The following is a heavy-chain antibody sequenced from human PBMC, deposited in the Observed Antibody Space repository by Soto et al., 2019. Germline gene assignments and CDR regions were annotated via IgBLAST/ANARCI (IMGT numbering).Heavy chain of an antibody. Sequence: PSDTLSLTCAVYGGSFSGYYRSWISQHPGKGLEWIGEINHSGSTNYNPSLKSRVTISVDTSKNPFSLKLSSVTAADTAVYYCARAWGYFSSTSCLYYYYYGMDVWGQGTTVTVSS. J-gene: IGHJ6*02. V-gene: IGHV4-34*01. CDR2: INHSGST. CDR3: ARAWGYFSSTSCLYYYYYGMDV. D-gene: IGHD2-2*01. CDR1: GGSFSGYY.